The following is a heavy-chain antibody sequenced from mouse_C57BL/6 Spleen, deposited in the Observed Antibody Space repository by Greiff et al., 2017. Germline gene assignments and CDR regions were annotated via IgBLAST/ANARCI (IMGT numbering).Heavy chain of an antibody. CDR3: ARTTVVAPFDY. CDR2: IDPSDSYT. D-gene: IGHD1-1*01. J-gene: IGHJ2*01. CDR1: GYTFTSYW. V-gene: IGHV1-59*01. Sequence: QVQLQQPGAELVRPGTSVKLSCKASGYTFTSYWMHWVKQRPGQGLEWIGVIDPSDSYTNYNQKFKGKATLTVDTSSSTAYMQLSSLTSEDSAVYDCARTTVVAPFDYWGQGTTLTVSS.